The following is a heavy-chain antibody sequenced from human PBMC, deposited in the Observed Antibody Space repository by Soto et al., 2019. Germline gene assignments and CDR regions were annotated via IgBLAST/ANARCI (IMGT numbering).Heavy chain of an antibody. CDR1: GFTFSNYA. Sequence: PGGSLRLSCAASGFTFSNYAMNWVRQAPGKGLEWVSAISGGGGSTDYADSVKGRFTISRDISKNTLFLQMNSLRAEDTAVYYYATDYYGMDVWGQGTTVTVSS. CDR3: ATDYYGMDV. V-gene: IGHV3-23*01. CDR2: ISGGGGST. J-gene: IGHJ6*02.